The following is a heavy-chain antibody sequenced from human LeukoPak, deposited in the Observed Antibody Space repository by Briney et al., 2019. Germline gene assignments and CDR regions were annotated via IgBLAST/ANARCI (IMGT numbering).Heavy chain of an antibody. CDR1: GYTFTSYY. V-gene: IGHV1-46*01. CDR2: INPSGGST. CDR3: ARQTGQNIVVVPAPYYFDY. D-gene: IGHD2-2*01. Sequence: ASVKVSCKASGYTFTSYYMHWVRQAPGQGLEWMGIINPSGGSTSYAQKFQGRVTMTRDTSTSTVYMELSSLRSEDTAVYYCARQTGQNIVVVPAPYYFDYWGQGTLVTVSS. J-gene: IGHJ4*02.